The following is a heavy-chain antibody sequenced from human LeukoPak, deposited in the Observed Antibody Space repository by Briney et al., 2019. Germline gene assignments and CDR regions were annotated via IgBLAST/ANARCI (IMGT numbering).Heavy chain of an antibody. V-gene: IGHV1-3*01. J-gene: IGHJ4*02. CDR2: INAGNGNT. D-gene: IGHD1-26*01. Sequence: ASVTVSCTASGYTFTSYAMHWVRQAPGQRLEWMGWINAGNGNTKYSQKFQGRVTITRDTSESTAYMELSSLRSEDTAVYYCARDKRAPNYFDYWGQGTLVTVSS. CDR1: GYTFTSYA. CDR3: ARDKRAPNYFDY.